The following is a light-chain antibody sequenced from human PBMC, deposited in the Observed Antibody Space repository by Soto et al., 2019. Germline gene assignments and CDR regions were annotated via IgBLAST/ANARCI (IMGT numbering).Light chain of an antibody. CDR3: SSYTTIKTVV. V-gene: IGLV2-14*01. J-gene: IGLJ2*01. CDR1: SSDIVTYKY. Sequence: QSVLTQPASVSGSPGQSITISCTGTSSDIVTYKYVSWFQHYPGKAPKLIIFEVSNRPSGISDRFSGFKSANTAYLTISGVQPEDEADYHCSSYTTIKTVVFGGGTKLTVL. CDR2: EVS.